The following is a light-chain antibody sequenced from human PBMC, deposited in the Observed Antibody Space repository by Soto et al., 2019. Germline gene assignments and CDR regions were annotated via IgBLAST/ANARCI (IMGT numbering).Light chain of an antibody. V-gene: IGKV1-39*01. J-gene: IGKJ2*01. CDR2: SAS. CDR1: QSTSGY. CDR3: QQSYNSPYT. Sequence: DLQMTQSPSSLSASVGDRVTITCRGSQSTSGYLNWYQEKAGKAPKLLIYSASRVQNRFPSRFTGTGSGTDFTLAISSLQPEDFATYYCQQSYNSPYTFGQGTQLEIK.